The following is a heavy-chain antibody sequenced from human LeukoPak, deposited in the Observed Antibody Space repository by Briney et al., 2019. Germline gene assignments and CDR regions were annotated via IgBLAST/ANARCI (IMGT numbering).Heavy chain of an antibody. D-gene: IGHD6-13*01. V-gene: IGHV4-59*01. Sequence: SETLSLTCTVSGGSISSYYWSWIRQPPGKGLEWIGYIYYSGSTNYNPSLKSRVTISVDTSKNQFSLKLSSVTAADTAVYYCARGESGFSSNWWGYWGQGTLVTVSS. CDR2: IYYSGST. CDR1: GGSISSYY. J-gene: IGHJ4*02. CDR3: ARGESGFSSNWWGY.